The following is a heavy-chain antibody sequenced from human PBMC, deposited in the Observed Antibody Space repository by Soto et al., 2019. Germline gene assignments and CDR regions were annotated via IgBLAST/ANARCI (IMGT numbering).Heavy chain of an antibody. CDR1: GFTFSGSA. CDR3: TRGYGDYVRDY. V-gene: IGHV3-73*01. CDR2: IRSKSNSYAT. Sequence: EVQLVESGGGLVQPGGSLKLSCAVSGFTFSGSAMDWVRQASGKGLEWVGRIRSKSNSYATAYAASVKGRFTISRDDSKNTAYLQMNSLKTEDTAVYYCTRGYGDYVRDYWGQGTLFTVSS. D-gene: IGHD4-17*01. J-gene: IGHJ4*02.